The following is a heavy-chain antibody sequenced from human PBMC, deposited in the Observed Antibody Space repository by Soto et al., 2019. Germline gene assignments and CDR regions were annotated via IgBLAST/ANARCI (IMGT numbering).Heavy chain of an antibody. CDR1: GFTFSTYS. CDR3: ARRRIDYHNLMGYLDEYYFDQ. Sequence: GGSLRLSCAASGFTFSTYSMNWVRQAPGKGMEWVSSISSTSSYIYYADSVKGRFTVSRDNAKNSLYLQMNSLRAEDTAVYYCARRRIDYHNLMGYLDEYYFDQWGPGTLVTVSS. V-gene: IGHV3-21*01. CDR2: ISSTSSYI. D-gene: IGHD3-9*01. J-gene: IGHJ4*02.